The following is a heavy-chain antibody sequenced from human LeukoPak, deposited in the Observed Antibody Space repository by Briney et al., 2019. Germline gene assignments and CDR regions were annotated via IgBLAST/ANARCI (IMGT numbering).Heavy chain of an antibody. J-gene: IGHJ3*02. CDR3: ARDRGYYDSSGYYYLDAFDI. D-gene: IGHD3-22*01. Sequence: PGGSLRLSCAASGFTFSSYGMHWVRQAPGKGLEWVAVIWYDGSNKYYADSVKGRFTISRDNSKNTLYLQVNSLRAEDTAVYYCARDRGYYDSSGYYYLDAFDIWGQGTMVTVSS. V-gene: IGHV3-33*01. CDR2: IWYDGSNK. CDR1: GFTFSSYG.